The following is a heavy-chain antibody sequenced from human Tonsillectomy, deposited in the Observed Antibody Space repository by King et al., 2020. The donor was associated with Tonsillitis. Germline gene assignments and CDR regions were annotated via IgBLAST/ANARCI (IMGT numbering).Heavy chain of an antibody. CDR1: GFTFSNYA. V-gene: IGHV3-30*01. D-gene: IGHD3-3*01. Sequence: VQLVESGGGVVQPGRSLRLSCAASGFTFSNYAMHWVRQAPGKGLEWVAVTSYDGSGEYYADSVKGRFTISRDNSKNTLYLQMNSLRAEDTAVYYCAKELADVLQFLEWYEPGLDSWGQGTLVTVS. CDR3: AKELADVLQFLEWYEPGLDS. J-gene: IGHJ4*02. CDR2: TSYDGSGE.